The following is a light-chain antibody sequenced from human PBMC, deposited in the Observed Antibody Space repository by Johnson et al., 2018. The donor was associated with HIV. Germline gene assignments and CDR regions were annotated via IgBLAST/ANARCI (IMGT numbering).Light chain of an antibody. CDR1: SSNIGNNY. CDR3: GTWDSRLRSVF. Sequence: QPVLTQPPSVSAAPGQKVTISCSGSSSNIGNNYVSWYQQVPGTAPKLLIYDNNKRPSGIPDRFSGSTSGTSATLGITGLQTVDEAYYYCGTWDSRLRSVFFGTGTKVTFL. V-gene: IGLV1-51*01. J-gene: IGLJ1*01. CDR2: DNN.